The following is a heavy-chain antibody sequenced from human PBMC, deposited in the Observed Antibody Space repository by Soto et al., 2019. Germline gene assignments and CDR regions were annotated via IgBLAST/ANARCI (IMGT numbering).Heavy chain of an antibody. J-gene: IGHJ4*02. Sequence: LRLSCAASGFKFSNYAMSWFRQAPGKGLEWVSLISATGGGTYYADSVKGRFTISRDNSHNTLYLQVHSLTAEDTAVYYCAKDRRAGGNSAFYFDFWGQGAQVTVSS. CDR3: AKDRRAGGNSAFYFDF. D-gene: IGHD3-16*01. CDR2: ISATGGGT. CDR1: GFKFSNYA. V-gene: IGHV3-23*01.